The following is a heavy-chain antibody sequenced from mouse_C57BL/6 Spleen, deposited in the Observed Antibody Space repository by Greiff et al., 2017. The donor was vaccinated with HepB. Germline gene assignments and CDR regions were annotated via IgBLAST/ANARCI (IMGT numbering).Heavy chain of an antibody. D-gene: IGHD2-1*01. Sequence: VQLQQSGPELVKPGASVKISCKASGYAFSSSWMNWVKQRPGKGLEWIGRIYPGDGDTNYNGKFKGKATLTADKSSSTAYMQLSSLTSEDSAVYFGATLYGNLPMDYWGQGTSVTVSS. J-gene: IGHJ4*01. V-gene: IGHV1-82*01. CDR3: ATLYGNLPMDY. CDR1: GYAFSSSW. CDR2: IYPGDGDT.